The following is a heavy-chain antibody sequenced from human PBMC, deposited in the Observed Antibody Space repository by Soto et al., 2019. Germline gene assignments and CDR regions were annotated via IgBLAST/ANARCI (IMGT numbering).Heavy chain of an antibody. D-gene: IGHD3-10*01. Sequence: GASLKISCKGSGYSFTSYWISWVRQMPGKGLEWMGRIDPSDSYTNYSPSFQGHVTISADKSISTAYLQWSSQKASDTAMYYCARDLKGVLDYNYGWGGWGRGTTFTVAS. CDR1: GYSFTSYW. J-gene: IGHJ6*02. CDR3: ARDLKGVLDYNYGWGG. V-gene: IGHV5-10-1*01. CDR2: IDPSDSYT.